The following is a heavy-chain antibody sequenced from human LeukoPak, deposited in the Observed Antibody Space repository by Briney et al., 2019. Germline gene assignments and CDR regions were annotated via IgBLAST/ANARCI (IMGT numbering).Heavy chain of an antibody. D-gene: IGHD3-10*01. CDR2: MYYSGST. Sequence: SETLSLTCTVSYGSLSNYYWSWIRQPPGKGLEWIGYMYYSGSTNYNPSLKSRVTISVDTSKNQFSLKLSSVTAADTAVYYCARVGVRFDYWGQGTLVTVSS. J-gene: IGHJ4*02. CDR1: YGSLSNYY. CDR3: ARVGVRFDY. V-gene: IGHV4-59*12.